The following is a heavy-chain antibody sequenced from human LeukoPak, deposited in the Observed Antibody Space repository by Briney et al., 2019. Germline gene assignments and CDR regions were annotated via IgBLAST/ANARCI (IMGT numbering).Heavy chain of an antibody. Sequence: GGSLRLSCAASGFTFSSYAMRWVRQVPGKGLEWVSVISGSGDNTYYADSVKGRFTISRDNSKNMLYLQMDSLRGEDTAVYYCAKDFRIGYSAHFDYWGQGALVTVSS. J-gene: IGHJ4*02. CDR2: ISGSGDNT. V-gene: IGHV3-23*01. CDR3: AKDFRIGYSAHFDY. D-gene: IGHD2-21*01. CDR1: GFTFSSYA.